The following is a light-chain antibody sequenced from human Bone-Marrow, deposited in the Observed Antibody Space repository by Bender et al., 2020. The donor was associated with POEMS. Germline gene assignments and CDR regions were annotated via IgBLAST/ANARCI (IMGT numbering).Light chain of an antibody. CDR1: SSDVGGYNY. Sequence: QSALTQPPSASGSPGQSVTISCTGASSDVGGYNYVSWYQQHPGKAPRLMIYDVTYRPSGVSNRFSGSKSGNTASLTISGLQAEDEADYYCCSYAGSNIYGFGTGTKVTVL. CDR2: DVT. J-gene: IGLJ1*01. CDR3: CSYAGSNIYG. V-gene: IGLV2-8*01.